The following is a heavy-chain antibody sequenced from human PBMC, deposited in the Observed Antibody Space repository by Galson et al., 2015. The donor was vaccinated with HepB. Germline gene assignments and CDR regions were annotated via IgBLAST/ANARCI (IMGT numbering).Heavy chain of an antibody. J-gene: IGHJ6*03. Sequence: SVKVSCKASGYTFTGYFVHWVRQAPRQGLEWMGRINPKNGVTIYAPKFHGRVSMTRDKAISTAYMELSSLTSDDTAVYYCSRDGTGTKYYHMDVWGKGTTVTVSS. D-gene: IGHD1-7*01. CDR2: INPKNGVT. V-gene: IGHV1-2*06. CDR3: SRDGTGTKYYHMDV. CDR1: GYTFTGYF.